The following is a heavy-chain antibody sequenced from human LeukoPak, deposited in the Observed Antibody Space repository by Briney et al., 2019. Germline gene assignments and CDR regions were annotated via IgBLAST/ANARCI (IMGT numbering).Heavy chain of an antibody. CDR1: GFSFDDYA. J-gene: IGHJ4*02. V-gene: IGHV3-9*01. CDR3: AKDREYSSSPGLDD. CDR2: ISWNSGSI. D-gene: IGHD6-6*01. Sequence: SGRSLLLSCAASGFSFDDYAMHWVRPAPGKGLEWVSGISWNSGSIGYADSVKGRFTISRDNAKNSLYLQMNSLRAEDTALYYCAKDREYSSSPGLDDWGQGTLVTVSS.